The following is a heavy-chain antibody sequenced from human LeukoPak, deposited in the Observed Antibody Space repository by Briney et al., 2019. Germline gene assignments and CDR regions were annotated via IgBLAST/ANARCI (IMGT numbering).Heavy chain of an antibody. D-gene: IGHD2-15*01. Sequence: ASVKVSCKASGYTFTSYAMHWVRQAPGQRLEWMGWINAGNGNTKYSQKFQGRVTITRDTSASTAYMELSSLRSEDTAVYYCARDTRPNCSGGSCPVRYWGQGTLVTVSS. V-gene: IGHV1-3*01. J-gene: IGHJ4*02. CDR3: ARDTRPNCSGGSCPVRY. CDR2: INAGNGNT. CDR1: GYTFTSYA.